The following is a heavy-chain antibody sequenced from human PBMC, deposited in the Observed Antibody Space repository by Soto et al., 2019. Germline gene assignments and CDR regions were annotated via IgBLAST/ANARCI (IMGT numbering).Heavy chain of an antibody. V-gene: IGHV1-58*02. CDR1: GFTFSRSA. CDR2: IVVGSAST. D-gene: IGHD2-21*01. CDR3: AAALPVPPGYYGLDV. J-gene: IGHJ6*02. Sequence: QMQLLQSGPEVKKPGTSVKVSCKASGFTFSRSAIQWVRQARGQRLEWIGWIVVGSASTNYAQKFQGRVALSRDMPTNTAYMELSSLTSEETAVYYCAAALPVPPGYYGLDVWGRGTPVTVSS.